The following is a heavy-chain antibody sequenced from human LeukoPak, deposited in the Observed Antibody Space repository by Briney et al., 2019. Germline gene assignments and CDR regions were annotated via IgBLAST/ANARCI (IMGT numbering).Heavy chain of an antibody. CDR2: ISAYNGNT. V-gene: IGHV1-18*01. Sequence: GASVKVSCKASGYTFTSYAMNWVRQAPGQGLEWMGWISAYNGNTNYAQKLQGRVTMTTDTSTSTAYMELRSLRSDDTAVYYCAITASIAVAGSDYWGQGTLVTVSS. CDR1: GYTFTSYA. D-gene: IGHD6-19*01. CDR3: AITASIAVAGSDY. J-gene: IGHJ4*02.